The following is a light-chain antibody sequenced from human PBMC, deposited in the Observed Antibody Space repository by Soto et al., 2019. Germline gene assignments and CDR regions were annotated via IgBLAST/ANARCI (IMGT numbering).Light chain of an antibody. CDR2: WAS. CDR1: QSVLYSSENKNY. V-gene: IGKV4-1*01. Sequence: DIVMTQSPDSLAVSLGERATINCKSSQSVLYSSENKNYIARYQQKPGQPPRLLIYWASTRESGFPDRFSGSGSGKDLTLSISSLQAEDVAIYYCQEFFSTPRTFGGGTKVEIK. CDR3: QEFFSTPRT. J-gene: IGKJ4*01.